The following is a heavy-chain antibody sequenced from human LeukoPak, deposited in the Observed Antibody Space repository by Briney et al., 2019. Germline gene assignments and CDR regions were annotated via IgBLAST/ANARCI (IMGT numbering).Heavy chain of an antibody. CDR1: GYTLTELS. Sequence: ASVKVSCKVSGYTLTELSMHWVRQAPGKGLEGMGGFDPEDGETIYAQKVQGRVTMTEDTSTDTAYMELSSLRSEDTAVYYCATGLSFAAGPLGALVYWGQGTLVTVSS. J-gene: IGHJ4*02. D-gene: IGHD6-13*01. V-gene: IGHV1-24*01. CDR2: FDPEDGET. CDR3: ATGLSFAAGPLGALVY.